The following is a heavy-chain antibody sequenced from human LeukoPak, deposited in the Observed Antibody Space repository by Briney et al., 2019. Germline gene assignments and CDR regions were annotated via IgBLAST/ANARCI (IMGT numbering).Heavy chain of an antibody. D-gene: IGHD5-12*01. J-gene: IGHJ4*02. V-gene: IGHV4-59*01. CDR3: ARVRSGYDYYFDY. Sequence: SETLSLTCTVSGGSTSSYYWSWIRQPPGKGLEWIGYIYYSGSTNYNPSLKSRVTISVDTSKNQFSLKLSSVTAADTAVYYCARVRSGYDYYFDYWGQGTLVTVSS. CDR1: GGSTSSYY. CDR2: IYYSGST.